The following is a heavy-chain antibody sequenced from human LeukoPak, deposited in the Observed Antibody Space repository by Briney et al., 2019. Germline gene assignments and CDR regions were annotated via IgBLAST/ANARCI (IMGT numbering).Heavy chain of an antibody. CDR2: IYSSGRS. V-gene: IGHV4-39*07. Sequence: SETLSLTCTVSGACISSTNSYWGWIRQSPRTGLEWIGNIYSSGRSYYNPSLKSRVTISIDTSDKQFSLKLTSVTAADTAVYYCARKREGPTTGIDSWGQGTLVTVSS. J-gene: IGHJ4*02. CDR3: ARKREGPTTGIDS. D-gene: IGHD1-26*01. CDR1: GACISSTNSY.